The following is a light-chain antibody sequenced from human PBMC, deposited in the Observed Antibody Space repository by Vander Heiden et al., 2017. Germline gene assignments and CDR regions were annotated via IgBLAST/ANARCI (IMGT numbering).Light chain of an antibody. J-gene: IGLJ2*01. Sequence: QPVLPPPPSGSGTPAQRVPFSFPGSSFNIGGISVHWYPQFPGSAPNLLMYKNDKRGSGVPAGFSGDKYATSAALATSGLRAEDEADYYCATSDDRRSGLALGGGTRLTV. CDR2: KND. V-gene: IGLV1-47*01. CDR3: ATSDDRRSGLA. CDR1: SFNIGGIS.